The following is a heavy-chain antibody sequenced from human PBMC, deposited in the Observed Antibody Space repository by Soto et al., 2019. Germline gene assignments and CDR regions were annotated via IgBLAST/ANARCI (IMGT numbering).Heavy chain of an antibody. J-gene: IGHJ4*02. CDR1: GFTFDDYA. D-gene: IGHD3-3*01. Sequence: EVHLVESGGGLVQPGRSLRLSCAASGFTFDDYAMHWVRQVPGKGLEWVSSISWNSGNIVYADSVKGRFTISRYSANNSLYLQKISLKTEATSLYSCANVAGTSIFAYFDYWGQGTLVTVSS. CDR3: ANVAGTSIFAYFDY. CDR2: ISWNSGNI. V-gene: IGHV3-9*01.